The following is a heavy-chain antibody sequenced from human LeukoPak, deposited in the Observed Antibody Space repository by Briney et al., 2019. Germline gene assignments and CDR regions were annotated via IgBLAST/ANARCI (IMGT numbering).Heavy chain of an antibody. Sequence: ASVKVSCKASGYPFSAHFLNWVRQAPGQGLEWMGNIDTTTGNPRYAQDFTGRFVFSLDTSVSTAYLQVTSLKADDTAAYYCVRGTPTPGMDYWGQGTQVTVSS. V-gene: IGHV7-4-1*02. D-gene: IGHD3-10*01. CDR3: VRGTPTPGMDY. CDR1: GYPFSAHF. J-gene: IGHJ4*02. CDR2: IDTTTGNP.